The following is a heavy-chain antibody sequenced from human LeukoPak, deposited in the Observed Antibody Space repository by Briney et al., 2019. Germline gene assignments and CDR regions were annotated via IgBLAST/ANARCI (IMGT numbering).Heavy chain of an antibody. V-gene: IGHV1-2*02. D-gene: IGHD1-26*01. J-gene: IGHJ4*02. CDR2: INPNTGGT. CDR1: GYTFTAYS. Sequence: ASVKVSCKTSGYTFTAYSMHWVRQAPGQGLEWMGWINPNTGGTKYAQKFQGRVAITRDTSISTAYMGMSGLTSDDTAVYYCASGTYRGNWNFDYWGQGTLVTVSS. CDR3: ASGTYRGNWNFDY.